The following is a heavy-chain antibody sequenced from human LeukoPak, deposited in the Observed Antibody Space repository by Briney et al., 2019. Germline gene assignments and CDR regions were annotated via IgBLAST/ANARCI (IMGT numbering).Heavy chain of an antibody. V-gene: IGHV3-64*01. J-gene: IGHJ4*02. CDR2: I. Sequence: PGGSLRLSCAASGFTFSSYAMHWVRQAPGKGLEYVSVIYYANSVKGRFTISRDNSKNTLYLQMGSLRPEDMAVYYCAKVIGSVDYWGQGTLVTVSS. D-gene: IGHD3-10*01. CDR3: AKVIGSVDY. CDR1: GFTFSSYA.